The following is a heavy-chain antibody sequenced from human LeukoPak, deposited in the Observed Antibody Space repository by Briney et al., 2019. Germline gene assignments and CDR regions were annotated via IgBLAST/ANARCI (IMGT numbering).Heavy chain of an antibody. Sequence: GGSLRLSCAASGFNFSSAWMSSVRRAPGKGLEWVGRIKSKTDGGTTDYAAPVKGRFTISRDDSKNTLYLQMNSLKTEGTAVYCCTTPAPGQLVPGFDYWGQGTLVTVSS. D-gene: IGHD6-6*01. V-gene: IGHV3-15*01. CDR1: GFNFSSAW. CDR2: IKSKTDGGTT. J-gene: IGHJ4*02. CDR3: TTPAPGQLVPGFDY.